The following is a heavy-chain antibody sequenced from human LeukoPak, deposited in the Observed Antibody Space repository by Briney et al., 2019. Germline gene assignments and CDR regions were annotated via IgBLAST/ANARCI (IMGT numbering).Heavy chain of an antibody. D-gene: IGHD3-22*01. CDR3: ARGFGKNYYDSSGYYGFDY. V-gene: IGHV4-31*03. Sequence: SQTLSLTCTVSGGSISSGGYYWSWIRQHPGKGLEWIGYIYYSGSTYYNPSLKSRVTISVDASKNQFSLKLSSVTAADTAVYYCARGFGKNYYDSSGYYGFDYWGQGTLVTVSS. CDR1: GGSISSGGYY. J-gene: IGHJ4*02. CDR2: IYYSGST.